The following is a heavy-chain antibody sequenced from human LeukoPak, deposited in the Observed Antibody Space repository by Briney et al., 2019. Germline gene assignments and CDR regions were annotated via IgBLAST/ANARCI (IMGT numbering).Heavy chain of an antibody. CDR2: TYYSGST. Sequence: PSETLSLTCTVSGGSISSSSYYWGWIRQPPGKGLEWIGSTYYSGSTYYNPSLKSRVTISVDTSKNQFSLKLSSVTAADTAVYYCASCSSTNCYWGQGTLVTASS. V-gene: IGHV4-39*01. CDR1: GGSISSSSYY. D-gene: IGHD2-2*01. J-gene: IGHJ4*02. CDR3: ASCSSTNCY.